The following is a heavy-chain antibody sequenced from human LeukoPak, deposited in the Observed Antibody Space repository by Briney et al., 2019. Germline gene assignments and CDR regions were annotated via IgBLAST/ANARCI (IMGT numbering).Heavy chain of an antibody. V-gene: IGHV3-30*02. CDR2: IRYDGSNK. D-gene: IGHD2-8*01. J-gene: IGHJ4*02. Sequence: PGGSLRLSCAASGFTFSSYGMHWVRQAPGKGLEWVAFIRYDGSNKYYADSVKGRFTISRDNSKNTLYLQMNSLRAEDTAVYYCAKDEGIVLMVYALSIDYWGQGTPVTVSS. CDR3: AKDEGIVLMVYALSIDY. CDR1: GFTFSSYG.